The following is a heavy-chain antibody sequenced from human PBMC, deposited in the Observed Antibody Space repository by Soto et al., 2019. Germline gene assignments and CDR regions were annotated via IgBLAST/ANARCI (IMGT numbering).Heavy chain of an antibody. CDR2: IDWHDDK. V-gene: IGHV2-70*01. CDR1: GFSLSTSGMC. Sequence: SGPTLVNPTQTLTLTCTFSGFSLSTSGMCVSWIRQPPGKALEWLALIDWHDDKYYSTSLKTRLTISKDTSKNQVVLTMTNMDPVDTATYYCARIRDSSSSSYFDYRGQGTLGAVCS. CDR3: ARIRDSSSSSYFDY. D-gene: IGHD6-6*01. J-gene: IGHJ4*02.